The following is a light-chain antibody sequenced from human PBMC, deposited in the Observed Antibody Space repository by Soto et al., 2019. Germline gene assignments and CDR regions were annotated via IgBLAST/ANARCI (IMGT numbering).Light chain of an antibody. Sequence: EIVLTQSPGTLSLSPGERATLSCRASQSVGSIYLAWYQQRPGQAPRLLIYGASNRATGIPVRFSGSGSGTDFTLTISSLEPEDFAVYYCQQRSNWPRFTFGPGTKVDIK. V-gene: IGKV3D-20*02. CDR3: QQRSNWPRFT. J-gene: IGKJ3*01. CDR1: QSVGSIY. CDR2: GAS.